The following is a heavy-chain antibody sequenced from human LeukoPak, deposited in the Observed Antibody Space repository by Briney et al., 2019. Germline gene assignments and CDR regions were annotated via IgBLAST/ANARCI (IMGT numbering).Heavy chain of an antibody. CDR1: GGSISSYY. V-gene: IGHV4-59*01. CDR2: IYYSGYT. CDR3: ARGAFSYYFDY. D-gene: IGHD2-15*01. J-gene: IGHJ4*02. Sequence: KPSETLSLTCTVSGGSISSYYWSWIRQPPGKGLKWIGNIYYSGYTTYSPSLKSRVTISVDTSKNQFSLKLSSVTAADTAVYYCARGAFSYYFDYWGQGTLVTVSS.